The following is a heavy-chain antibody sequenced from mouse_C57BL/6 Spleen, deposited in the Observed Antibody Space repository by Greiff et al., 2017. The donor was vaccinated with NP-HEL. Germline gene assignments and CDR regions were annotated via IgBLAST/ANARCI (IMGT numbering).Heavy chain of an antibody. CDR3: AYGYDEGAWFAY. CDR2: INPNNGGT. CDR1: GYTFTDYY. Sequence: EVQLQQSGPELVKPGASVKISCKASGYTFTDYYMNWVKQSHGKSLEWIGDINPNNGGTSYNQKFKGKATLTVDKSSSTAYMELRSLTSEDSAVYYCAYGYDEGAWFAYWGQGTLVTVSA. D-gene: IGHD2-2*01. V-gene: IGHV1-26*01. J-gene: IGHJ3*01.